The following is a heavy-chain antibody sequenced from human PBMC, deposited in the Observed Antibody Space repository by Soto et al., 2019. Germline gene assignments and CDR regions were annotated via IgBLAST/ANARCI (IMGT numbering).Heavy chain of an antibody. CDR1: GGSISSSSYY. CDR2: IYYSGST. Sequence: QLQLQESGPGLVKPSETLSLTCTVSGGSISSSSYYWGWIRQPPGKGLEWIGSIYYSGSTYYNPSLKSRVTISVDTSKHQFSLKLSSVTAADTAVYYCATVPWAIQHYYYYGMDVWGQGTTVTVSS. D-gene: IGHD2-2*02. V-gene: IGHV4-39*01. J-gene: IGHJ6*02. CDR3: ATVPWAIQHYYYYGMDV.